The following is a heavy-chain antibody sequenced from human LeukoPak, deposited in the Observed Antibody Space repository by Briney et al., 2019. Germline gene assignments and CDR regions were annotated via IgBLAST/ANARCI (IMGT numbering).Heavy chain of an antibody. CDR3: AKDITYVREIQFGFDY. V-gene: IGHV3-23*01. Sequence: PGGSLRLSCAVSGFTLSRNAMTWVRQAPGKGLQWISSISVSGDATDYADSVKGRFTIYRDNSKNTLYLQMNSLRAEDTAVYYCAKDITYVREIQFGFDYWGQGTLVTVSS. D-gene: IGHD1-14*01. J-gene: IGHJ4*02. CDR1: GFTLSRNA. CDR2: ISVSGDAT.